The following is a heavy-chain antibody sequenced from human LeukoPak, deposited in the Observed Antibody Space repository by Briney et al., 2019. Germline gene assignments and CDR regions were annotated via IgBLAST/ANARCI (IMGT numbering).Heavy chain of an antibody. CDR1: GFTFSRYS. J-gene: IGHJ4*02. Sequence: GGSLRLSCAASGFTFSRYSMNWVRQAPGKGLEWVSYISSSSSTIYYADSVKGRFTISRDNSKNTLYLQMNSLRAEDTAVYYCAKDRSRSYLDYWGQGTLVTVSS. V-gene: IGHV3-48*01. CDR2: ISSSSSTI. D-gene: IGHD3-10*01. CDR3: AKDRSRSYLDY.